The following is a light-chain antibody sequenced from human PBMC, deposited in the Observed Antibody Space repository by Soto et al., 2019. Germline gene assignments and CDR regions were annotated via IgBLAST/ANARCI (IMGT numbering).Light chain of an antibody. V-gene: IGKV3-20*01. CDR3: QQYGSSPGT. Sequence: EIVLTQSPGTLSLSPAERATLSCRASQSVSSSYLAWYQQKPGQAPRLLIYNAFNRATGIPDRFSGSGSGTDFTLTISRLEPEDFAVYYCQQYGSSPGTFGGGTKVDIK. CDR1: QSVSSSY. CDR2: NAF. J-gene: IGKJ4*01.